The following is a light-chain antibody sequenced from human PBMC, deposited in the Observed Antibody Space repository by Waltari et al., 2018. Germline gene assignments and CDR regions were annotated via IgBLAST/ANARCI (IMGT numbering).Light chain of an antibody. J-gene: IGLJ3*02. CDR3: SSYTSSSTWV. CDR1: KSDIGTYDY. V-gene: IGLV2-14*03. CDR2: DVR. Sequence: HSALTQSASVSGSPGQSITISCTGTKSDIGTYDYVSWFQQLPGKAPKLIIYDVRNRPLGISNRFSGSKSGITASLSISGLLAEDEAYYYCSSYTSSSTWVFGGGTKLTVL.